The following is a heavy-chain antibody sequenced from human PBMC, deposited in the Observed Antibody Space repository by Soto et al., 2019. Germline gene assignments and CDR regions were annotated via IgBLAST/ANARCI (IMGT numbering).Heavy chain of an antibody. D-gene: IGHD4-4*01. Sequence: ASVKVSCKVSGYTLTELSMHWVRQAPGKGLEWMGGFDPEDGETIYAQKFQCRVTMTEDTSTDTAYMELSSLRSEDTAVYYCATPADDSNYIWFDPWGQGTLVTVSS. CDR1: GYTLTELS. J-gene: IGHJ5*02. CDR3: ATPADDSNYIWFDP. V-gene: IGHV1-24*01. CDR2: FDPEDGET.